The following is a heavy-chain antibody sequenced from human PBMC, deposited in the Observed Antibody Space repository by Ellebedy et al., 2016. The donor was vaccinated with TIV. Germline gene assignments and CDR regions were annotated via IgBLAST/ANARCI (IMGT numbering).Heavy chain of an antibody. CDR1: GGSISSSSYY. J-gene: IGHJ4*02. V-gene: IGHV4-39*01. CDR2: IYYSGST. Sequence: SETLSLTXTVSGGSISSSSYYWGWIRQPPGKGLEWIGSIYYSGSTYYNPSLKSRVTISVDTSKNQFSLKLSSVTAADTAVYYCARLYYGYSDYWGQGTLVTVSS. CDR3: ARLYYGYSDY. D-gene: IGHD3-10*01.